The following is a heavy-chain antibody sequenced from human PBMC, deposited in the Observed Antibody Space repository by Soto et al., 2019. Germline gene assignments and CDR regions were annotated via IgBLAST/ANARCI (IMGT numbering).Heavy chain of an antibody. V-gene: IGHV3-30*18. CDR1: GFTFNNYG. J-gene: IGHJ3*02. Sequence: PGGSLGLTCAASGFTFNNYGMYWVRQAPGKWLEWVAVVSYDGGNKYYADSLEGRFTISRDDSKNTLYLQMNSLRAEDTAVYYCANKLVAGLRWGAFDIWGEGXLVT. CDR3: ANKLVAGLRWGAFDI. D-gene: IGHD6-19*01. CDR2: VSYDGGNK.